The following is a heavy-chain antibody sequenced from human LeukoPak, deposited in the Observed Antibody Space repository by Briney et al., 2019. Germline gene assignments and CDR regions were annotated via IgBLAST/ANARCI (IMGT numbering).Heavy chain of an antibody. J-gene: IGHJ4*02. D-gene: IGHD6-19*01. CDR1: GFTFSRYA. CDR2: ISGSGGST. V-gene: IGHV3-23*01. CDR3: AKDRRSEWLVQDY. Sequence: GGSLRLSCAASGFTFSRYAMSWVRQAPGKGLEWVSAISGSGGSTYYADSVKGRFTISRDNSKNTLYLQMNSLRAEDTAVYYCAKDRRSEWLVQDYWGQGTLVTVSS.